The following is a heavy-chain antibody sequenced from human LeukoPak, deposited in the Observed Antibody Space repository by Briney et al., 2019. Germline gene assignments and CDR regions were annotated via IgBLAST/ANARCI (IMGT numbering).Heavy chain of an antibody. J-gene: IGHJ4*02. D-gene: IGHD4-17*01. CDR1: GYCFPNYW. CDR3: ARPSNGDFDY. Sequence: GESLKISCKGSGYCFPNYWIGWVRQMPGKGLEWMGIIYPGDSDTRYSASFQGQVTISADKSISTPYLQWSSLKASDTAMYYCARPSNGDFDYWGQGTLVTVSS. CDR2: IYPGDSDT. V-gene: IGHV5-51*01.